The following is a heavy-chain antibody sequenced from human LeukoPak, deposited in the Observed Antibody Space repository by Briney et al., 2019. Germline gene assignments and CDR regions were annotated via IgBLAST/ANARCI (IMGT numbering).Heavy chain of an antibody. CDR3: ARGRVGAVDY. CDR2: ISSSSSTI. J-gene: IGHJ4*02. V-gene: IGHV3-48*01. D-gene: IGHD1-26*01. Sequence: GGSLRLSCAASGFTFSNAWMSWVRQAPGKGLEWVSYISSSSSTIYYADSVKGRFTISRDNAKNSLYLQMNSLRAEDTAVYYCARGRVGAVDYWGQGTLVTVSS. CDR1: GFTFSNAW.